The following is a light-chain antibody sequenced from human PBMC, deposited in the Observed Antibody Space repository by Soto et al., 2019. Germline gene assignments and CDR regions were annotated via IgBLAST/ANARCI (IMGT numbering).Light chain of an antibody. CDR2: AAS. CDR3: QQSYSTTWT. Sequence: DIQMTQSPSTLSASVGDRVTITCRASQGISTYLNWYHQKPGKAPKLLIYAASSLQSGVPSRFSGSGSETDFHLTPSSLKHPALATYSCQQSYSTTWTFGQGTKV. J-gene: IGKJ1*01. CDR1: QGISTY. V-gene: IGKV1-39*01.